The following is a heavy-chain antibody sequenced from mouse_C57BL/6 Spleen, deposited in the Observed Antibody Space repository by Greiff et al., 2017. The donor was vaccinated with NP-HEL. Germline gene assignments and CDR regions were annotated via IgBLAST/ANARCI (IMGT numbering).Heavy chain of an antibody. CDR2: IRNKANGYTT. CDR1: GFTFTDYY. CDR3: ARYYDGYPYCDY. V-gene: IGHV7-3*01. Sequence: EVKLMESGGGLVQPGGSLSLSCAASGFTFTDYYMSWVRQPPGKALEWLGFIRNKANGYTTEYSASVKGRFTISRDNSQSILYLQMNALRAEDSATYYCARYYDGYPYCDYWGQGTTLTVSS. J-gene: IGHJ2*01. D-gene: IGHD2-3*01.